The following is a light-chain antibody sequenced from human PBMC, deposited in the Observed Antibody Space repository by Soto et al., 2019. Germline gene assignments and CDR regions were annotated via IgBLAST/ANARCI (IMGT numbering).Light chain of an antibody. V-gene: IGLV2-14*01. CDR2: DVS. Sequence: QSALTQPASVSGSPGQSITISCTGTSSDVGGYNYVSWYQQHPGKAPKLMIYDVSNRTSGVSNRFSGSKSGNTASLTISGLQGEDEADYYCSSYTSSSTLVFGGGTKLTVL. CDR1: SSDVGGYNY. J-gene: IGLJ2*01. CDR3: SSYTSSSTLV.